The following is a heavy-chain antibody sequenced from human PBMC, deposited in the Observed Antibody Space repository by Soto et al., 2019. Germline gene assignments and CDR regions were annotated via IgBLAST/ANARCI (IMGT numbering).Heavy chain of an antibody. CDR1: GFTVSTKY. CDR3: ARDPWAADY. CDR2: IYSGGST. Sequence: GGSLRLSCAASGFTVSTKYMSWVRQAPGKGLEWVSVIYSGGSTFYADSVRGRFTISRDNSKNTVNLQMNSLRAEDTAVYYCARDPWAADYWGQGTLVTGSA. D-gene: IGHD3-16*01. J-gene: IGHJ4*02. V-gene: IGHV3-66*01.